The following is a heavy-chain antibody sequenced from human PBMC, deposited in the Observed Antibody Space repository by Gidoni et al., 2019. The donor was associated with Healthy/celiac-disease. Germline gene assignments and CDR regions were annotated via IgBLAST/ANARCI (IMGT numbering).Heavy chain of an antibody. CDR3: ARDPRLYCGGDCPPWWYFDL. CDR1: GFTFSSYG. CDR2: IWYDGSNK. J-gene: IGHJ2*01. D-gene: IGHD2-21*01. Sequence: QVQLVESGGGVVQPGRSLRLSCAASGFTFSSYGMHGVRQAPGKGLEWVAVIWYDGSNKYYADSVKGRFTISRDNSKNTLYLQMNSLRAEDTAVYYCARDPRLYCGGDCPPWWYFDLWGRGTLVTVSS. V-gene: IGHV3-33*01.